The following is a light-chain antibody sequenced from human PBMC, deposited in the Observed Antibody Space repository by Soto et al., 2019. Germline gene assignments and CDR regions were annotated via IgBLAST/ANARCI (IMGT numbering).Light chain of an antibody. J-gene: IGKJ1*01. V-gene: IGKV3-11*01. Sequence: EIVLTQSPATLSLSPGARATLSCRASQSVSSYLAWYQQKHGQAPRLLIYDASNRATGIPARFSGSGSGTDFTLTISSLEPEDFAVYYCQQRSNWSWTFGQGTKVEIK. CDR1: QSVSSY. CDR2: DAS. CDR3: QQRSNWSWT.